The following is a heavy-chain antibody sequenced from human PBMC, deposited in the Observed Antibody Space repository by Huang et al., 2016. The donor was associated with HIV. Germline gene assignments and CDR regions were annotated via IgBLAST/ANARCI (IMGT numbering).Heavy chain of an antibody. CDR1: GGSISSSSYY. D-gene: IGHD3-10*01. CDR2: ICYRGSI. Sequence: QLQLQESGPGLVKPSETLSLTCTVSGGSISSSSYYWGWIRQPPGKGLEWIGTICYRGSIYYNPSLKGRVTISVDTSKNQFSRKLSSVTAADTAVYYCARHERWAMVRGVPQWGFDYWGQGTLVTVSS. J-gene: IGHJ4*02. CDR3: ARHERWAMVRGVPQWGFDY. V-gene: IGHV4-39*01.